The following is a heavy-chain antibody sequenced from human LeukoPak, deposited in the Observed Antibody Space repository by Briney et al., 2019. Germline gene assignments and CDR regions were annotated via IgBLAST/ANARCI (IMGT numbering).Heavy chain of an antibody. CDR2: ISGSGGST. CDR3: AKSYLGSRWAPSYCGGDCPRDY. Sequence: GGSLRLSCAASGFTFSSDAMSWVRQAPGKGLEWVSAISGSGGSTYYADSVKGRFTISRDNSKNTLYLQITSLRAEDTAVYYCAKSYLGSRWAPSYCGGDCPRDYWGQGTLVTVSS. J-gene: IGHJ4*02. CDR1: GFTFSSDA. D-gene: IGHD2-21*02. V-gene: IGHV3-23*01.